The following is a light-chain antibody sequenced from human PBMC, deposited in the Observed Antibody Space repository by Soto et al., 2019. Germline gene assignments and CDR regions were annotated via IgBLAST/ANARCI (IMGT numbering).Light chain of an antibody. V-gene: IGLV2-14*01. J-gene: IGLJ2*01. CDR2: DVS. Sequence: QSVLTQPASVSGSPGQSITISCTGTSSDVGGYNYVSWYQQHPGKAPKLMIYDVSNRPSGVSNRFSGSESGNTASLTISGLEAEDESYYYCSSYTSSSTLFGGGTKLTVL. CDR3: SSYTSSSTL. CDR1: SSDVGGYNY.